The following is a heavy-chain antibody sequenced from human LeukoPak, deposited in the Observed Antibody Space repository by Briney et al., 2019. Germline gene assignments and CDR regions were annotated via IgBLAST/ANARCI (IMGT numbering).Heavy chain of an antibody. D-gene: IGHD5-12*01. Sequence: SETLSLTCTVSGGSISSYYWSWIRQPPGKGLEWIGYIYYSGSTNYNPSLKSRVTISVDTSKNQFSLKLSSVTAADTAVYYCAREYSGYASWGQGTLVTVSS. CDR1: GGSISSYY. CDR3: AREYSGYAS. J-gene: IGHJ4*02. V-gene: IGHV4-59*12. CDR2: IYYSGST.